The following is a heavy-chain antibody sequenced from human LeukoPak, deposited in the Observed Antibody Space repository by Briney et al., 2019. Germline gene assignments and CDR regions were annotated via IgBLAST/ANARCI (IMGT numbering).Heavy chain of an antibody. CDR3: AKVPLSVVVAARGPHFDY. Sequence: AGGSLRLSCAASGFTFSSYSMIWVRQAPGKGLEWVSAISGSGGSTYYADSVKGRFTISRDNSKNTLYLQMNSLRAEDTAVYYCAKVPLSVVVAARGPHFDYWGQGTLVTVSS. CDR2: ISGSGGST. J-gene: IGHJ4*02. D-gene: IGHD2-15*01. CDR1: GFTFSSYS. V-gene: IGHV3-23*01.